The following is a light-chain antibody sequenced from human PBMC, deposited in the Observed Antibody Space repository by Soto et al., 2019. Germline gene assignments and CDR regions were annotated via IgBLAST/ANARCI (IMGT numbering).Light chain of an antibody. CDR1: QSVLYSSNNKNY. J-gene: IGKJ2*02. V-gene: IGKV4-1*01. Sequence: DIVMTQSPDSLAVSLGERATINCRSSQSVLYSSNNKNYLAWYQQKPGQPPKLLIYWASTRESGVPDRFSGRGSGTDFTPTISSLQAEDVAVYYCQQYYRTPRTFGQGTKLEIK. CDR2: WAS. CDR3: QQYYRTPRT.